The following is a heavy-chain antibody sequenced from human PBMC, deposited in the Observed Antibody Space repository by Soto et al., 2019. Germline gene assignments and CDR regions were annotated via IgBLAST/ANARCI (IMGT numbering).Heavy chain of an antibody. CDR3: ATTLPSRYCSGGSCLGAFDI. V-gene: IGHV1-24*01. Sequence: ASVKVSCKVSGYTLTELSMHWVRQAPGKGLEWMGGFDPEDGETIYAQKFQGRVTITEDTSTDTAYMELSSLRSEDTAVYYCATTLPSRYCSGGSCLGAFDIWGQGTMVTVSS. D-gene: IGHD2-15*01. J-gene: IGHJ3*02. CDR1: GYTLTELS. CDR2: FDPEDGET.